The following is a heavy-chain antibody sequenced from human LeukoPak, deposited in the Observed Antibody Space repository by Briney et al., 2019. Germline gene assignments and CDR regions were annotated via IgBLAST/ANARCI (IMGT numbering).Heavy chain of an antibody. Sequence: ASVKVSCKASGGTFGSYAISWVRQAPGQGLEWMGGIIPIFGTTNYVQKFQGRVTITTDESTSTAYMELSSLRSEDTAVYYCASCMETAMCYYYYYMDVWGKGTTVTVSS. J-gene: IGHJ6*03. CDR2: IIPIFGTT. D-gene: IGHD5-18*01. CDR1: GGTFGSYA. V-gene: IGHV1-69*05. CDR3: ASCMETAMCYYYYYMDV.